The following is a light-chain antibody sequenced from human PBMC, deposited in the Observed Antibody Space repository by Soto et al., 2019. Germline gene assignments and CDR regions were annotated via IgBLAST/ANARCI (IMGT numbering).Light chain of an antibody. CDR2: WAS. CDR1: QSVLYSSNNKNY. V-gene: IGKV4-1*01. J-gene: IGKJ3*01. Sequence: DIVMTQSPDSLAVSLGERATINCKSSQSVLYSSNNKNYLAWYQQKPGQPPKLLIYWASTRESGVPDRFSGSGSGTDFTLTISSLQADDVAVYYCQQYYSTPPTFGPGTKVDIK. CDR3: QQYYSTPPT.